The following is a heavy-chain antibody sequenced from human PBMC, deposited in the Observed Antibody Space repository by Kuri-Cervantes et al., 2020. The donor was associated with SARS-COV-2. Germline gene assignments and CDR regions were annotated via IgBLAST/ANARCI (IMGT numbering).Heavy chain of an antibody. D-gene: IGHD3-10*01. CDR3: ARDSRGDLQHIYGMDV. CDR1: GFPFSGDW. CDR2: INPDGSYT. Sequence: GESLMIYCAASGFPFSGDWIHGVRQAPGKGLVWVSRINPDGSYTNNADSVKGRFTLSRDNAKNSLYLQMNSLRAEDTAVYYCARDSRGDLQHIYGMDVWGQGTTVTVSS. J-gene: IGHJ6*02. V-gene: IGHV3-74*01.